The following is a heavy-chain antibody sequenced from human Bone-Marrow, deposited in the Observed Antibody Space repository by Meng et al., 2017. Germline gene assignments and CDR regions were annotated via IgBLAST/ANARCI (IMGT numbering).Heavy chain of an antibody. D-gene: IGHD3-22*01. CDR1: GYTFTNYG. J-gene: IGHJ4*02. CDR3: ARVEVGITSGDY. CDR2: ISAYNGNT. Sequence: QAQLVQSGGEVKKPGASVNVSCKASGYTFTNYGITWGRQAPGQGLEWMGWISAYNGNTNYAQTLQGRLTMTTDTSTSTAYMELRSLRSDDTAVYYCARVEVGITSGDYWGQGTLVTVSS. V-gene: IGHV1-18*01.